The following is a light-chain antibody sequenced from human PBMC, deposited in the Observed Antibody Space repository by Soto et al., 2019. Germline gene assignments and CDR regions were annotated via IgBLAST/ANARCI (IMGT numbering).Light chain of an antibody. V-gene: IGLV1-51*01. CDR3: GTWDSSLSAVV. CDR2: ENN. CDR1: SSNIGNNY. J-gene: IGLJ2*01. Sequence: QSVLTQPPSVSAAPGQKVTISCSGGSSNIGNNYVSWYQQLPGTAPKLLIYENNKRPSGIPDRFSGSKSGTSATLGITGRQTGDEADYYCGTWDSSLSAVVFGGGTKVTVL.